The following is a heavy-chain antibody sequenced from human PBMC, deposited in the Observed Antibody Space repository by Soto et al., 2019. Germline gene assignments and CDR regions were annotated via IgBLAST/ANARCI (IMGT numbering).Heavy chain of an antibody. CDR3: ARGRDIVVVPAAPSHYYYYGMDV. J-gene: IGHJ6*02. V-gene: IGHV1-69*13. CDR2: IIPIFGTA. Sequence: SVKVSCKASGGTFSSYAISWVRQAPGQGLEWMGGIIPIFGTANYAQKFQGRVTITADESTSTAYMELSSLRSEDTAVYYCARGRDIVVVPAAPSHYYYYGMDVWGQGTTVTVSS. D-gene: IGHD2-2*01. CDR1: GGTFSSYA.